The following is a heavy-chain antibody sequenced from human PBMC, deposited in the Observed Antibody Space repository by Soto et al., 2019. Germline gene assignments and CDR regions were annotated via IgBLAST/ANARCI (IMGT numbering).Heavy chain of an antibody. CDR2: IYYGGST. V-gene: IGHV4-59*07. CDR1: GVPITTFY. CDR3: ARGQLLHYQYGLDV. Sequence: QVQLQESGPALVRPSDSLSLMCSVSGVPITTFYWSWNRQAPGKGLEYIGYIYYGGSTHYNPALKSRVTISVDTANNEFSLKLRSVTAADTAAYYCARGQLLHYQYGLDVWGQGTTVIV. D-gene: IGHD3-10*01. J-gene: IGHJ6*02.